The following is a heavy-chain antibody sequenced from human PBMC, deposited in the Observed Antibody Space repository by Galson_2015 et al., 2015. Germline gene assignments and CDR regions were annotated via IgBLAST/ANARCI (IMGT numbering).Heavy chain of an antibody. D-gene: IGHD6-13*01. CDR1: GCTFSSYA. Sequence: SVKVSCKASGCTFSSYAISWVRQAPGQGLEWMGGIIPIFGTANYAQKFQGRVTITADESTSTAYMELSSLRSEDTAVYYCARDWSSYRRAAAGGGYYYYYMDVWGKGTTVTVSS. V-gene: IGHV1-69*13. CDR2: IIPIFGTA. CDR3: ARDWSSYRRAAAGGGYYYYYMDV. J-gene: IGHJ6*03.